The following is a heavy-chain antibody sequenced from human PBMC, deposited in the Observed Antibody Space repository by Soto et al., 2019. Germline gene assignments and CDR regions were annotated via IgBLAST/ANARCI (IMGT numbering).Heavy chain of an antibody. CDR1: GGSISSGGYY. Sequence: QVQLQESGPGLVQPSQTLSLTCTVSGGSISSGGYYWSWIRQHPGKGLEWIGYIYYNGITYYNPSLKSRVTIXGDXSXTQFSLKLSSVTAADTAVYYCARDGGDGYKAPYFDYWGQGTLVTVSS. D-gene: IGHD3-16*01. V-gene: IGHV4-31*03. CDR2: IYYNGIT. J-gene: IGHJ4*02. CDR3: ARDGGDGYKAPYFDY.